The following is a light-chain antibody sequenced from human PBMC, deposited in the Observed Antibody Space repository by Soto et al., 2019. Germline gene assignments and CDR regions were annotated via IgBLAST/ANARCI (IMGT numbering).Light chain of an antibody. Sequence: DIQMTQSPSTLSASVGDRVTITCRASQSISRWLAWYQHRPGKAPKLLIYKASILESGVPSRFSGSGSGTEFTLTITSLQPDDFAIYYCQRYDSLWAFGPGTKVEIK. CDR3: QRYDSLWA. J-gene: IGKJ1*01. CDR1: QSISRW. CDR2: KAS. V-gene: IGKV1-5*03.